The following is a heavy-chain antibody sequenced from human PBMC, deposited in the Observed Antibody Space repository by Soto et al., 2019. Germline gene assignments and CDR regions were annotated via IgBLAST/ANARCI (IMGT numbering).Heavy chain of an antibody. V-gene: IGHV3-23*01. CDR3: AKDSYETSGYKDY. Sequence: GGSLRLSCAASGFTFSNYAMSWVRQAPGKGLEWVSVISGSGGTTYYADSVKGRFAISRDNSKNTLYLQMNSLRAEDTAIYYCAKDSYETSGYKDYWGQGNVVTVSS. J-gene: IGHJ4*02. CDR1: GFTFSNYA. D-gene: IGHD3-22*01. CDR2: ISGSGGTT.